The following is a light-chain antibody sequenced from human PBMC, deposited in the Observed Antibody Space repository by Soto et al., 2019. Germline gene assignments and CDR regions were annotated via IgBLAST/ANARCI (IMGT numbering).Light chain of an antibody. CDR1: QSISSW. V-gene: IGKV1-5*01. CDR2: AAS. CDR3: QQLNSYVT. J-gene: IGKJ5*01. Sequence: DIQMTQSPSTLFASVGDRVTITCRASQSISSWLAWYQQKPGKAPKLLIYAASTLQSGVPSRLSGSGSGTDFTLTIRSLQPEDFATYYCQQLNSYVTFGQGTRLEI.